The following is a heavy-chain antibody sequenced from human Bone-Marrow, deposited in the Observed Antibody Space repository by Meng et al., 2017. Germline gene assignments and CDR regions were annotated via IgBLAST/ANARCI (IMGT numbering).Heavy chain of an antibody. V-gene: IGHV3-74*01. D-gene: IGHD2-15*01. CDR3: VRLKGKCRDGTCHYDY. J-gene: IGHJ4*02. CDR2: IITDGSST. Sequence: GESLKISCAASGFTFSSYWMHWVRQSPGKGLVWVSRIITDGSSTIYADSVKGRFTISRDNAKNTLYLEMNSLRVEDTAVYYCVRLKGKCRDGTCHYDYWGQGALVTVSS. CDR1: GFTFSSYW.